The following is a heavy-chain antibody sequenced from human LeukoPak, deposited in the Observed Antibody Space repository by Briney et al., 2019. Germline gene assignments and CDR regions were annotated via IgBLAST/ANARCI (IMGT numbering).Heavy chain of an antibody. CDR3: ARGEGYTAMGLMDV. Sequence: ASVKVSCKAPGYTFTGYYMHWVRQAPGQGLEWMGWINPNSGGTNYAQKFQGWVTMTRDTSISTAYMELSRLRSDDTAVYYCARGEGYTAMGLMDVWGKGTTVTVSS. J-gene: IGHJ6*04. D-gene: IGHD5-18*01. CDR1: GYTFTGYY. V-gene: IGHV1-2*04. CDR2: INPNSGGT.